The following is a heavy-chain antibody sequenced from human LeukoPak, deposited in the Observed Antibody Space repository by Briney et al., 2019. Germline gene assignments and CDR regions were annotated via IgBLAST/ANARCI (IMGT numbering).Heavy chain of an antibody. CDR3: ARRGYGQNYFDY. V-gene: IGHV3-30*03. Sequence: PGRSLRLSCAASGFTFSSYGMHWVRQAPGKGLEWVAVISYDGSNKYYADSVKGRFTISRDNSKNTLYLQMNSLRAEDTAVYYRARRGYGQNYFDYWGQGTLVTVSS. CDR2: ISYDGSNK. D-gene: IGHD4-17*01. CDR1: GFTFSSYG. J-gene: IGHJ4*02.